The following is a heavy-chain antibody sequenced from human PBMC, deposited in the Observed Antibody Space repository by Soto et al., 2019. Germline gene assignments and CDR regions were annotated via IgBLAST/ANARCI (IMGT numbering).Heavy chain of an antibody. V-gene: IGHV3-11*01. CDR3: AREEEKLAMGSGIYYNVIRAYYMDV. J-gene: IGHJ6*03. CDR1: GFTFSDYY. D-gene: IGHD3-10*01. CDR2: ISSSGSTI. Sequence: GGSLRLSCAASGFTFSDYYMSWIRQAPGKGLEWVSYISSSGSTIYYADSVKGRFTISRDNAKNSLYLQMNSLRAEDTAVYYCAREEEKLAMGSGIYYNVIRAYYMDVCGKRTTVTVSS.